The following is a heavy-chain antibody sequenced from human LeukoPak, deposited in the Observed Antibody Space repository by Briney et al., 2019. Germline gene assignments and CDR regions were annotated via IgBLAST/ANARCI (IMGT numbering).Heavy chain of an antibody. J-gene: IGHJ4*02. Sequence: SETLSLTCSVSGGSISSSYWTWIRQPPGKGLECIGYISKGGGTNYNPSLKSRVTISVDTSKHQVSLNLSSVTAADTAVYYCARDKHNPNCSGGRCYPYFFDSWGRGSLVTVSS. D-gene: IGHD2-15*01. CDR1: GGSISSSY. V-gene: IGHV4-59*01. CDR3: ARDKHNPNCSGGRCYPYFFDS. CDR2: ISKGGGT.